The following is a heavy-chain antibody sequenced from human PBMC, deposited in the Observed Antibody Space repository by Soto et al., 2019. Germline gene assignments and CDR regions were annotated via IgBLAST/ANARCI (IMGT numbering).Heavy chain of an antibody. J-gene: IGHJ4*02. CDR3: TKSHYYDSSSPDSDY. V-gene: IGHV3-23*01. D-gene: IGHD3-22*01. Sequence: GGSLRLSCAASGFTFSSYAMSWVRQAPGKGLEWVSAISGSGVSTYYADSVKGRFTISRDNSKNTLYLQMNSLRAEDTAVYYCTKSHYYDSSSPDSDYWGQGTLVTVSS. CDR2: ISGSGVST. CDR1: GFTFSSYA.